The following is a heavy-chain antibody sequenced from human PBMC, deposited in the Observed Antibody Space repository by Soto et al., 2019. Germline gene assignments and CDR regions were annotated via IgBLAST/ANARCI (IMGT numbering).Heavy chain of an antibody. Sequence: SVKVSCKASGCTFSSYAISWVRQAPGQGLEWMGGIIPIFGTANYAQKFQGRVTITADKSTSTAYMELSSLRSEDTAVYYCAGGGYCSSTSCYTGGGQAWFEPWGQGTLVTVSS. CDR3: AGGGYCSSTSCYTGGGQAWFEP. V-gene: IGHV1-69*06. D-gene: IGHD2-2*02. CDR2: IIPIFGTA. CDR1: GCTFSSYA. J-gene: IGHJ5*02.